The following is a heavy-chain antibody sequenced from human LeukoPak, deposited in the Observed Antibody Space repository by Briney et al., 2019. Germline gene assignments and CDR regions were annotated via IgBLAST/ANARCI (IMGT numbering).Heavy chain of an antibody. CDR2: IIPIFGTA. Sequence: SVKVSCKASGGTFSSYAISWVRQAPGQWLEWMGGIIPIFGTANYAQKFQGRVTITADESTSTAYMELSSLRSEDTAVYYCARDLTTVTTAGNHWGQGTLVTVSS. V-gene: IGHV1-69*13. CDR1: GGTFSSYA. J-gene: IGHJ5*02. CDR3: ARDLTTVTTAGNH. D-gene: IGHD4-17*01.